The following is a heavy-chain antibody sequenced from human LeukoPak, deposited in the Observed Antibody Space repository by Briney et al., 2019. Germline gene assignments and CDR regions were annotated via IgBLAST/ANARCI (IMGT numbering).Heavy chain of an antibody. CDR2: IIPIFGTA. CDR3: TREGVYSPDPSSYHRYAFDI. CDR1: GGTFSSYA. D-gene: IGHD3-16*02. J-gene: IGHJ3*02. V-gene: IGHV1-69*06. Sequence: GASVKVSCKASGGTFSSYAISWVRQAPGQGLEWMGGIIPIFGTANYAQKFQGRVTITADKSTNTAHMELSSLRSEDTAVYYCTREGVYSPDPSSYHRYAFDIWGQGTVVTVSS.